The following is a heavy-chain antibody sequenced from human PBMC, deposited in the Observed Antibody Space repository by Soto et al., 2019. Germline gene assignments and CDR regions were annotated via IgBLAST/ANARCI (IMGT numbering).Heavy chain of an antibody. CDR2: ISGSGGST. D-gene: IGHD3-22*01. J-gene: IGHJ4*02. Sequence: PGGSLRLSCAASGFTFSSYAMSWVRQAPGTGLEWVSTISGSGGSTYFADTVKGRFTNSRDNSKNTLYLQMNSLRAEDTAVYYCAKSSYYYDGSGYFYFDYWGQGT. CDR3: AKSSYYYDGSGYFYFDY. CDR1: GFTFSSYA. V-gene: IGHV3-23*01.